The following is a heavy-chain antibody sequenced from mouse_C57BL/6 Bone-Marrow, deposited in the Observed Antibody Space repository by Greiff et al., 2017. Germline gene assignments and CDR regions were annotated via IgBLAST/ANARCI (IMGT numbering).Heavy chain of an antibody. CDR1: GFTFSSYG. V-gene: IGHV5-6*01. D-gene: IGHD2-3*01. CDR2: ISSGGSYT. CDR3: ADGYPWFAY. J-gene: IGHJ3*01. Sequence: EVMLVESGGDLVKPGGSLKLSCAASGFTFSSYGMSWVRQTPDKRLEWVATISSGGSYTYYPDSVKGRFTISRDNAKNTLYLQMSSPKSEDTAMYYCADGYPWFAYWGQGTLVTVSA.